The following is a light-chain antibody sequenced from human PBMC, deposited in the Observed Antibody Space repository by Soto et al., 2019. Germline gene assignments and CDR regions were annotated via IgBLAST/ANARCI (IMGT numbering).Light chain of an antibody. CDR1: QSISSW. CDR3: QQSYSTSWT. Sequence: DVQMTQSPSTLSASVVDTVTITCRASQSISSWLAWYQQKPGKAPKLLIYRASTLQSGVPSRFSGSGSGTDFTLTISSLQPEDFATYYCQQSYSTSWTFGQGTKVDIK. V-gene: IGKV1-5*03. CDR2: RAS. J-gene: IGKJ1*01.